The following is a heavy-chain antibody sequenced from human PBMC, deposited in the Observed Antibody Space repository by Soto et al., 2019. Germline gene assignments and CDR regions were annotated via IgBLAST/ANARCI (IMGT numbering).Heavy chain of an antibody. CDR2: IIPIFGTA. Sequence: VASVKVSCKASGGTFSSYAISWVRQAPGQGLEWMGGIIPIFGTANYAQKFQGRVTITADESTSTAYMELSSLRSEDTAVYYCAGRLGYCSGGSCYSDYYGMDVWGQGTTVTVSS. V-gene: IGHV1-69*13. J-gene: IGHJ6*02. CDR1: GGTFSSYA. CDR3: AGRLGYCSGGSCYSDYYGMDV. D-gene: IGHD2-15*01.